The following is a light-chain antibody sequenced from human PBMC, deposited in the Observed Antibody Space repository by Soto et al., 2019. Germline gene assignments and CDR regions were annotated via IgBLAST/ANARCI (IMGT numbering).Light chain of an antibody. Sequence: QSVLTQPASVSGSPGQSITISCTGTSSDVGRFNFVSWFQQHPGKAPKLLIYEVTKRPSGVPDRFSGSKSGTSASLAISGLQSEDEADFYCAAWDDSLNGFVFGTGTKLTVL. CDR1: SSDVGRFNF. CDR2: EVT. J-gene: IGLJ1*01. V-gene: IGLV2-14*01. CDR3: AAWDDSLNGFV.